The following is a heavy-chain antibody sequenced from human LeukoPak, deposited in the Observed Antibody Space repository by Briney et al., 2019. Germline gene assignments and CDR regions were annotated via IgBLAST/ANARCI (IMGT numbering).Heavy chain of an antibody. CDR1: GYSFTSYY. CDR3: AKGFCSSTSCTSYFDY. Sequence: GASVKVSCKASGYSFTSYYIHWVRQAPGQGLEWMGIIIPSGGSPKYAQKFQGRVTMTRDTSTSTVYMELSSLRSEDTAVYYCAKGFCSSTSCTSYFDYWGQGTLVTVSS. D-gene: IGHD2-2*01. V-gene: IGHV1-46*01. CDR2: IIPSGGSP. J-gene: IGHJ4*02.